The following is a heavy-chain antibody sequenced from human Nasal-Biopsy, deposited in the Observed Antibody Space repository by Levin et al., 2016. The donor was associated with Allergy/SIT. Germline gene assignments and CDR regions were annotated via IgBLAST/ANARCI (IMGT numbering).Heavy chain of an antibody. CDR1: GDSIRSGY. V-gene: IGHV4-59*01. J-gene: IGHJ3*02. CDR3: ARDMRSGSWYVRATSSFDI. CDR2: IHHSGTT. D-gene: IGHD6-13*01. Sequence: SETLSLTCTVSGDSIRSGYWNWIRQPPGKGLEWLGYIHHSGTTYYSPSLNRRVTMSVDTSRNQISLRLTSVTAADTAIYYCARDMRSGSWYVRATSSFDIWGHGTEVTVSS.